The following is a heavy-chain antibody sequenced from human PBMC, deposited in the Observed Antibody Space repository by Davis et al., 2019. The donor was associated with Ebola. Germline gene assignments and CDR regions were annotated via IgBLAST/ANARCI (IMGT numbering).Heavy chain of an antibody. J-gene: IGHJ4*02. CDR2: IQSKTDGGTT. V-gene: IGHV3-15*07. D-gene: IGHD2-2*02. CDR3: TTTPLGYCSSVTCYNYFDY. Sequence: GGSLRLSCAVSGFTFSNAWMNWVRQAPGKGLEWVGRIQSKTDGGTTDYPAVVKGRFTISRDDSKNTLYLQMNGLKTEDSAMYYCTTTPLGYCSSVTCYNYFDYWGQGSLVTVSS. CDR1: GFTFSNAW.